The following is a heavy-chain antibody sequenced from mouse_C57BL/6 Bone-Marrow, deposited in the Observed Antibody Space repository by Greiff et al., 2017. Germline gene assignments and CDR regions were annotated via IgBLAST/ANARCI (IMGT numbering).Heavy chain of an antibody. CDR2: IYPRDGST. D-gene: IGHD1-1*01. J-gene: IGHJ1*03. CDR3: VPIYYYGGSAYFDV. CDR1: GYTFTSYD. V-gene: IGHV1-85*01. Sequence: VQLVESGPELVKPGASVKLSCKASGYTFTSYDINWVKQRPGQGLEWIGWIYPRDGSTKYNEKFKGKATLTVDTSSSTAYMELRSLTSEDSAVYFCVPIYYYGGSAYFDVWGTGTTVTVSS.